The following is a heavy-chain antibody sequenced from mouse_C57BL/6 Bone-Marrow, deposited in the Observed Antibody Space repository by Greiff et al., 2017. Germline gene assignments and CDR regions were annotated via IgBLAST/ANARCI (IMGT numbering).Heavy chain of an antibody. Sequence: GGGLVQPKGSLNLSCAASGFTFIPYAMHWVRQAPGEGLEWVARVRSKSGNYATYYADSVKDGLTISRDDSTSMLYLQMNNLKTEDTARYHCVVEKSLLRRFAMDYWGQGTSVTVSS. D-gene: IGHD1-1*01. CDR2: VRSKSGNYAT. CDR3: VVEKSLLRRFAMDY. J-gene: IGHJ4*01. V-gene: IGHV10-3*01. CDR1: GFTFIPYA.